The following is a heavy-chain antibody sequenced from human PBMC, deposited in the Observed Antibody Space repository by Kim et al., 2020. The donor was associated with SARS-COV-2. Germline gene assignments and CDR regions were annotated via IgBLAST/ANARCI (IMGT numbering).Heavy chain of an antibody. CDR3: ARDGGGWVTTYWFDP. V-gene: IGHV3-30*04. CDR1: GFTFSSYA. Sequence: GGSLRLSCAASGFTFSSYAMHWVRQAPGKGLEWVAVISYDGSNKYYADSVKGRFTISRDNSKNTLYLQMNSLRAEDTAVYYCARDGGGWVTTYWFDPWGQGTLVTVSS. CDR2: ISYDGSNK. D-gene: IGHD4-17*01. J-gene: IGHJ5*02.